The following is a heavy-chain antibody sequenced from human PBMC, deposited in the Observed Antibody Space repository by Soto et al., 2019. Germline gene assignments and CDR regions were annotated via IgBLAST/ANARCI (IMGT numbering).Heavy chain of an antibody. D-gene: IGHD4-17*01. CDR3: AKNQGVELVPLATVDWFDP. J-gene: IGHJ5*02. CDR2: ISGSGFKK. V-gene: IGHV3-23*01. Sequence: GGHLRLSCAASGFIFEKFGMSWVRQAPGKGLEWISSISGSGFKKYYADSVKGRFTISRDNSKSTVYLEWNNLSAEDTAVYHCAKNQGVELVPLATVDWFDPWRQGSVVTVSS. CDR1: GFIFEKFG.